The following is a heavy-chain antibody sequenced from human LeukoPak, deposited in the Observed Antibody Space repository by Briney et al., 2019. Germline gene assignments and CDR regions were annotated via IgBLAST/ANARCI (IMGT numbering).Heavy chain of an antibody. Sequence: PGGSLRLSCAASGFTFSSYSMNWVRQAPGKGLEWVSYISSSSSTIYYADSVRGRFTISRDNAKNSLYLQMNSLRAEDTAVYYCAKGIRFLEWFFDYWGQGTLVTVSS. D-gene: IGHD3-3*01. CDR3: AKGIRFLEWFFDY. J-gene: IGHJ4*02. CDR2: ISSSSSTI. CDR1: GFTFSSYS. V-gene: IGHV3-48*01.